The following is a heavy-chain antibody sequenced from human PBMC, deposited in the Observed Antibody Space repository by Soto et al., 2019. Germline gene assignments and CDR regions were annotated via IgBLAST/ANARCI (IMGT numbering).Heavy chain of an antibody. V-gene: IGHV3-23*01. CDR1: GFTFSTSA. D-gene: IGHD3-16*01. CDR3: AKHKGSRYAIDF. CDR2: ISLDYST. Sequence: EVHPLESGGDLVQPGGSLRLSCAGTGFTFSTSAMTWVRQAPGRGLEWVSHISLDYSTYYADFVKGRFTVSRDNSKNTLHLQMSSLRAEDTAVYYCAKHKGSRYAIDFWGQGTLVTVSP. J-gene: IGHJ4*02.